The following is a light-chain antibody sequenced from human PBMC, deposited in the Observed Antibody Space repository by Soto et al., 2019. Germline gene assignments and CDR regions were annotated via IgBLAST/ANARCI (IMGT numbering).Light chain of an antibody. V-gene: IGLV1-51*01. J-gene: IGLJ2*01. CDR1: NSNIGNNE. Sequence: QSMLTQPPSVFAAPGQKVTISCSGSNSNIGNNEVSWYQQVPGTAPRLLVYDNNKRPSGIPDRFSDSKSDTSATLVITGLQTGDEADYYCGTWDNNLRAGVFGGGTKLTVL. CDR2: DNN. CDR3: GTWDNNLRAGV.